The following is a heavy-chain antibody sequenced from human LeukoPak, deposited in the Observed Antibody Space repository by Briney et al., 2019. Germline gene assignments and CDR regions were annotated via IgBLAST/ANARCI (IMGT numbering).Heavy chain of an antibody. J-gene: IGHJ6*03. CDR2: INHSGST. Sequence: SETPSLTCAVYGGSFSGYYWSWIRQPPGKGLEWIGEINHSGSTNYNPSLKSRVTISVDTSKNQFSLKLSSVTAADTAVYYCARSPPNNYYYYYMDVWGKGTTVTISS. V-gene: IGHV4-34*01. CDR1: GGSFSGYY. CDR3: ARSPPNNYYYYYMDV. D-gene: IGHD1/OR15-1a*01.